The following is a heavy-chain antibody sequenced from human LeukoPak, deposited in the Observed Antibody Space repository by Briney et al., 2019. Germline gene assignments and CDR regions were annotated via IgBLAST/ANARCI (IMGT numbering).Heavy chain of an antibody. J-gene: IGHJ1*01. Sequence: PGGSLRLSCADSGFTVSSNSMSWVRQAPGKGLEWVSIIYSGGNTFHADSVKARFSISRDESRDTVYLQMNSLRAEDTAVYYCARGSEYFQHWGQGTLVTVS. CDR1: GFTVSSNS. CDR2: IYSGGNT. V-gene: IGHV3-66*01. CDR3: ARGSEYFQH.